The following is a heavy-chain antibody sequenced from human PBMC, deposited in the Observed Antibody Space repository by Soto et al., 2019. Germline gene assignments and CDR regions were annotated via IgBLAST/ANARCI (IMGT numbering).Heavy chain of an antibody. J-gene: IGHJ4*02. CDR1: GASFTSNDW. CDR3: ASRDPGTSVDY. D-gene: IGHD1-7*01. CDR2: IYRTGST. V-gene: IGHV4-4*02. Sequence: QVQLQESGPGLVKPSGTLSLTCAVSGASFTSNDWWTWVRQPPGRGLEWIGEIYRTGSTNYNPSLKSRVTISLDKSADQFSLKVTSLPAADTAVYYWASRDPGTSVDYWGQGTLVTVSS.